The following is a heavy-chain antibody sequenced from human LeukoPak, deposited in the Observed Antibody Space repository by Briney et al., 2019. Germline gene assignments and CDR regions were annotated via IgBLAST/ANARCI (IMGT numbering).Heavy chain of an antibody. CDR3: ARLTMSSSSLSLWDY. V-gene: IGHV4-61*02. Sequence: SETLSLTCTVSGGSISSGSYYWSWIRQPAGKGLEWIGRIYTSGSTNYNPSLKSRVTISVDTSKNQFSLKLSSVTAADTAVYYCARLTMSSSSLSLWDYWGQGTLVTVSS. CDR2: IYTSGST. J-gene: IGHJ4*02. CDR1: GGSISSGSYY. D-gene: IGHD6-6*01.